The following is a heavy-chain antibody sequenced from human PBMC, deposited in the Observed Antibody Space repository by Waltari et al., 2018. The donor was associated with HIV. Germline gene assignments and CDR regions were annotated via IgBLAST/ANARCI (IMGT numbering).Heavy chain of an antibody. CDR1: AYTLTNSP. V-gene: IGHV7-4-1*02. CDR2: INTKTGNP. J-gene: IGHJ4*02. CDR3: ARGPGRALDY. Sequence: QVLLEPSGPELQKPGASVNVPCMASAYTLTNSPLNWVRQAPGQGLEWVGWINTKTGNPTYAQGFTGRFVFSLDTSVSTAYLQISSLKPEDTAVYFCARGPGRALDYWGQGTLVTVSS.